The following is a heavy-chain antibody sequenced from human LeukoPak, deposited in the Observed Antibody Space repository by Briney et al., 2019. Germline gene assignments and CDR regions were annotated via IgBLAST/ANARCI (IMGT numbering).Heavy chain of an antibody. CDR3: AKTIHSDFWRGYYSYFDY. D-gene: IGHD3-3*01. CDR1: GFTFNSYA. J-gene: IGHJ4*02. V-gene: IGHV3-23*01. Sequence: GGSLRLSCEASGFTFNSYAMNWVRQAPGKGLEWLSMISGSGDNTYYADSVKGRFTISRDNSKNTLYLQTSSLGAGDTAIYYCAKTIHSDFWRGYYSYFDYWGRGTLVTVSS. CDR2: ISGSGDNT.